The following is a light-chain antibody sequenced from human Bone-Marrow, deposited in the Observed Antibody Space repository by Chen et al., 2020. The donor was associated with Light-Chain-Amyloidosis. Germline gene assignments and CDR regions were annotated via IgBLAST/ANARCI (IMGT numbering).Light chain of an antibody. CDR1: SSNIGTKN. Sequence: QSVLTQPPSASGTPGHRVTISRSGSSSNIGTKNVNWYQQLPGTAPKLLIYTDNQRPSGVPDRFSGSKSGTSASLAISGLQSEDEADYYCAAWDGSLDGWVFGGGTKLTVL. CDR3: AAWDGSLDGWV. J-gene: IGLJ3*02. CDR2: TDN. V-gene: IGLV1-44*01.